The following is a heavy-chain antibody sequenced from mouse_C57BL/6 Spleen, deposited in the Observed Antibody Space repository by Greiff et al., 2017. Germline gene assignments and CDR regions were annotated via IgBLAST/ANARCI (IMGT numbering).Heavy chain of an antibody. CDR1: GFNIKDYY. Sequence: EVQLQQSGAELVRPGASVKLSCTASGFNIKDYYMHWVKQRPEKGLEWIGRIDPEDGDTEYAPKFQGKATMTADTASNTAYLQLSSLTSEDTAVYYCTTAHYYGSSHFDYWGQGTTLTVSS. V-gene: IGHV14-1*01. CDR2: IDPEDGDT. CDR3: TTAHYYGSSHFDY. D-gene: IGHD1-1*01. J-gene: IGHJ2*01.